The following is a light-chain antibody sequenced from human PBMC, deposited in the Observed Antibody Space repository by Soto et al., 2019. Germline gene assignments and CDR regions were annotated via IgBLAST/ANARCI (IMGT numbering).Light chain of an antibody. Sequence: QSVLTQPASVSGSPGQSIAISCTGTSNDVGGYNYVSWYQQHPGKAPKLMIYDVSARPSGVSNRFSGSKSDNTASLTISGLKAEDEADYYCSSYTSSNTVVFGGGTKVTVL. CDR1: SNDVGGYNY. J-gene: IGLJ2*01. V-gene: IGLV2-14*01. CDR3: SSYTSSNTVV. CDR2: DVS.